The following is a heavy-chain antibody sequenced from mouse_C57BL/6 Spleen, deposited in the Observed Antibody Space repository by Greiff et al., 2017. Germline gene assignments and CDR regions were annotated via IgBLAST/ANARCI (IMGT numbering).Heavy chain of an antibody. J-gene: IGHJ3*01. CDR3: ASRYDYVFAY. Sequence: VKLVESGPGLVAPSQSLSITCTVSGFSLTSYGVDWVRQSPGKGLEWLGVIWGVGSTNYNSALKSRLSISKDNSKSQVFIKMNSLQTDDTAMYYCASRYDYVFAYWGQGTLVTVSA. D-gene: IGHD2-4*01. CDR2: IWGVGST. CDR1: GFSLTSYG. V-gene: IGHV2-6*01.